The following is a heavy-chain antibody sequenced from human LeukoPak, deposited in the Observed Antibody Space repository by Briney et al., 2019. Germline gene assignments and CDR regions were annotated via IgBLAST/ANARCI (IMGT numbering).Heavy chain of an antibody. CDR3: ARDRGYYDFWSGPRSAAFDI. Sequence: GASVKVSCKASGYTFTSYGISWVRQAPGQGLEWMGWISAYNGNTNYAQKLQGRVTMTTDTSTSTAYMELRSLRSDDTAVYYCARDRGYYDFWSGPRSAAFDIWGQGTMVTVSS. CDR2: ISAYNGNT. D-gene: IGHD3-3*01. V-gene: IGHV1-18*01. J-gene: IGHJ3*02. CDR1: GYTFTSYG.